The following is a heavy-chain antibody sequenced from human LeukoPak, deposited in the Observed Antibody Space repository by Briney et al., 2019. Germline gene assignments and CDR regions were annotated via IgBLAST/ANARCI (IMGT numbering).Heavy chain of an antibody. CDR3: ARGSPSTSAVPAS. Sequence: SETLSLTCTVSGGSISGYYWSWIRQPAGKGLEWIGRVYSGGSTNYNPSSESRVTMSVDTSKNQISLRLSSVTAADTAVYYCARGSPSTSAVPASWGQGTLVTVSS. D-gene: IGHD2-2*01. J-gene: IGHJ5*02. CDR1: GGSISGYY. CDR2: VYSGGST. V-gene: IGHV4-4*07.